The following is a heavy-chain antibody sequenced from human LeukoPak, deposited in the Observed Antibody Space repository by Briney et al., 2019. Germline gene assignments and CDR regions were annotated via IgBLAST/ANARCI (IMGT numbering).Heavy chain of an antibody. D-gene: IGHD6-19*01. CDR3: ARAVAVAAPFDY. CDR1: GGSISSYY. J-gene: IGHJ4*02. CDR2: IYTIGST. Sequence: SETLSLTCTVSGGSISSYYWSWIRQPAGKGLEWIGRIYTIGSTNYNPSLKSRVTISVDKSKNQFSLKLSSVTAADTAVYYCARAVAVAAPFDYWGQGTLVTVSS. V-gene: IGHV4-4*07.